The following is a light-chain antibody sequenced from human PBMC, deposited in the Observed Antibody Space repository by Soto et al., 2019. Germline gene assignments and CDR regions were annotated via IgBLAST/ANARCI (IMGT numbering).Light chain of an antibody. CDR3: SSDTSSSTHV. J-gene: IGLJ1*01. V-gene: IGLV2-14*01. CDR1: SSDVGGYNS. CDR2: EVS. Sequence: QSVLTQPASVSGSPGQSITISCTGTSSDVGGYNSVSWYQQHPGKAPKLMIYEVSNRPSGVSHRFSGSKSGNTASLTISGLHAEDAAYYYCSSDTSSSTHVFGAGTKVTVL.